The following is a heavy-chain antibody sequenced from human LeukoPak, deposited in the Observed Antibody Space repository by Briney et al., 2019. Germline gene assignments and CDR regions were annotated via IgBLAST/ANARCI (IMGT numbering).Heavy chain of an antibody. V-gene: IGHV4-39*01. J-gene: IGHJ4*02. Sequence: SIYYSGSTYYNPSLKSRVTISVDTSKNQFSLKLSSVTAADTAVYYCARSVRLGELSFDYWGQGTLVTVSS. CDR3: ARSVRLGELSFDY. CDR2: IYYSGST. D-gene: IGHD3-16*02.